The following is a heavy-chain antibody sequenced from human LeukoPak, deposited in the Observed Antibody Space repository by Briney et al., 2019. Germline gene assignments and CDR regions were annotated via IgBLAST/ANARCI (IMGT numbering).Heavy chain of an antibody. CDR2: INHSGST. CDR3: AIRAVIVVVPAALSQAFDI. CDR1: GGSFSGYY. V-gene: IGHV4-34*01. D-gene: IGHD2-2*01. Sequence: SETLSLTCAVYGGSFSGYYWSWIRQPPGKGLEWIGEINHSGSTNYNPSLKSRVTISVDTSKNQFSLKLSSVTAADTAVYYCAIRAVIVVVPAALSQAFDIWGQGTMVTVSS. J-gene: IGHJ3*02.